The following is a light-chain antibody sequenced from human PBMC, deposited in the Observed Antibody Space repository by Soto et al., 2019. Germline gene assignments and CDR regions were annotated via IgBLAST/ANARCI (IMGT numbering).Light chain of an antibody. CDR3: YAYTTSSTYL. Sequence: QSALTQPASVSGSPGQSITISCSGTSSDVGGYNYVSWYQQHPGKAPQVMIYDVSNRPSGVSNRFSGSKSGNTASLTISGLQAEEEADYYCYAYTTSSTYLFGTGTKATVL. CDR2: DVS. J-gene: IGLJ1*01. CDR1: SSDVGGYNY. V-gene: IGLV2-14*01.